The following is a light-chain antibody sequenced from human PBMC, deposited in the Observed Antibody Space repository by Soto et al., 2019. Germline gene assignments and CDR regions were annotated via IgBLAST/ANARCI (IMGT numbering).Light chain of an antibody. CDR1: SSDVGSYNL. CDR3: CSYAGSSTLV. V-gene: IGLV2-23*01. CDR2: EGS. J-gene: IGLJ2*01. Sequence: QSALPPPASVSGSPGQSIPLSCTGTSSDVGSYNLVSWYQQHPGKAPKLMIYEGSKRPSGVSNRFSGSKSGNTASLTISGLQAEDEADYYCCSYAGSSTLVFGGGTKLTVL.